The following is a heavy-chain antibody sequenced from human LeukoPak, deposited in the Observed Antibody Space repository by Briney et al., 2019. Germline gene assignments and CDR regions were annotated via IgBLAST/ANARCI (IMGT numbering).Heavy chain of an antibody. CDR1: GFTASSNY. CDR3: AKDLLPPRAMVRGVTFDY. D-gene: IGHD3-10*01. CDR2: IYSGGST. Sequence: GGSLRLSCAASGFTASSNYMSWVRQAPGKGLEWVSVIYSGGSTYYADSVKGRFTISRDNSKNTLYLQMNSLRAEDTAVYYCAKDLLPPRAMVRGVTFDYWGQGTLVTVSS. V-gene: IGHV3-53*01. J-gene: IGHJ4*02.